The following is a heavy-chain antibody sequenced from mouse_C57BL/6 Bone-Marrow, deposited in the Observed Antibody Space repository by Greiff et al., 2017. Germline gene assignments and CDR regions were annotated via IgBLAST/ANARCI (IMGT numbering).Heavy chain of an antibody. CDR1: GYTFTDYY. CDR3: ARGDYYGRSD. Sequence: EVQLQQSGPELVKPGASVKISCKASGYTFTDYYMNWVKQSHGKSLEWIGDINPNNGGTSYNQKFKGKATLTVDKSSSTAYMELRSLTSEDSAVYYCARGDYYGRSDWGQGTTLTVSS. D-gene: IGHD1-1*01. CDR2: INPNNGGT. V-gene: IGHV1-26*01. J-gene: IGHJ2*01.